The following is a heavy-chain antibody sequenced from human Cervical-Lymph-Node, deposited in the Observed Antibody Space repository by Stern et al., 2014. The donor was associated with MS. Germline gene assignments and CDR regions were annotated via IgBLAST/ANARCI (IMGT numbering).Heavy chain of an antibody. V-gene: IGHV3-30*18. CDR3: ANTPAAGIDY. CDR2: ISYDGSNK. Sequence: VQLVESGGGVVQPGRSLRLSCAASGFTFSSYGMHWVRPAPGKGLEWVAVISYDGSNKYYADSVKGRFTISRDNSKNTLYLQMNSLRAEDTAVYYCANTPAAGIDYWGQGTLVTVSS. J-gene: IGHJ4*02. D-gene: IGHD6-13*01. CDR1: GFTFSSYG.